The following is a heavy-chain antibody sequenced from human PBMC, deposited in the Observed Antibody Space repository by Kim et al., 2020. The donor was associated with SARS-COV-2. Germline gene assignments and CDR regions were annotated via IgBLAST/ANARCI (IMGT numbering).Heavy chain of an antibody. Sequence: GGSLRLSCVASGFTFSNYAIHWVRQAPGKGLEWVAVISYDGSNKYYADSVKGRFTISRDNSKNTLYLQMNGLRAEDTALYYCARAYGSGSYFHFDYWGRGTLVTVSS. CDR3: ARAYGSGSYFHFDY. CDR2: ISYDGSNK. CDR1: GFTFSNYA. J-gene: IGHJ4*02. D-gene: IGHD3-10*01. V-gene: IGHV3-30*04.